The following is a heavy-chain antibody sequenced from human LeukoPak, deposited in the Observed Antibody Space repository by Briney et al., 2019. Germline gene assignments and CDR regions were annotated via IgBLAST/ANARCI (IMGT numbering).Heavy chain of an antibody. CDR3: ARVDYGDYAPYFDY. CDR2: IYSGGST. CDR1: GFTVSSNY. V-gene: IGHV3-66*01. D-gene: IGHD4-17*01. Sequence: GGSLRLSCAASGFTVSSNYMSWVRQAPGKGLEWVSVIYSGGSTYYADSVKGRFTISRDNSKNTLYLQMNSLRAEDTAVYYCARVDYGDYAPYFDYWGQGTLVTVSS. J-gene: IGHJ4*02.